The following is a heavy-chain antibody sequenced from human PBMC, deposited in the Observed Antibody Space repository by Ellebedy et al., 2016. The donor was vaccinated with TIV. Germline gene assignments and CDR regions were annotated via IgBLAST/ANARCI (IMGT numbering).Heavy chain of an antibody. CDR3: ARDRDSGWPYYFDY. V-gene: IGHV3-33*01. Sequence: GESLKISCAASGFTFSSYGMHWVRQAPGKGLEWVAVIWYDGSNKYYADSVKGRFTISRDNSKKTLYLQMNSLRAEDTAVYYCARDRDSGWPYYFDYWGQGTLVTVSS. J-gene: IGHJ4*02. CDR2: IWYDGSNK. D-gene: IGHD6-19*01. CDR1: GFTFSSYG.